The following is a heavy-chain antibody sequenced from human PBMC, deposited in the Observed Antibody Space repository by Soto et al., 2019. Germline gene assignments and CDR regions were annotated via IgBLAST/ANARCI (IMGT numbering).Heavy chain of an antibody. CDR2: ISGSGGST. CDR3: AKDRQYDYVWGGFDP. V-gene: IGHV3-23*01. Sequence: GGSLRLSCAASGFTFSSYAMSWVRQAPGKGLEWVSAISGSGGSTYYADSVKGRFTISRDNSKNTLYLQMNSLRAEDTAVYYCAKDRQYDYVWGGFDPWGQGTLVTVSS. D-gene: IGHD3-16*01. CDR1: GFTFSSYA. J-gene: IGHJ5*02.